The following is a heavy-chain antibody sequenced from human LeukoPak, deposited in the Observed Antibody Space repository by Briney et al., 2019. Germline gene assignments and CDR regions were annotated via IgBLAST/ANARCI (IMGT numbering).Heavy chain of an antibody. V-gene: IGHV4-59*12. CDR1: GGSISSYY. CDR2: IYYSGST. Sequence: SETLSLTCTVSGGSISSYYWSWIRQPPGKGLEWIGYIYYSGSTNYNPSLKSRVTISVDTSKNQFSLKLSSVTAADTAVYYCARGRRQLVRSWGYWGQGTLVTVSS. D-gene: IGHD6-13*01. CDR3: ARGRRQLVRSWGY. J-gene: IGHJ4*02.